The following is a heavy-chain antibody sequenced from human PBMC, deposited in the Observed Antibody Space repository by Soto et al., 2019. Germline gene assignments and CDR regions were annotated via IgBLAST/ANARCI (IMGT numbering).Heavy chain of an antibody. V-gene: IGHV1-69*01. CDR2: IIPVFGSA. Sequence: SVKVSCTASGATFSSYSITWVRQAPGQGLEWMGGIIPVFGSANYAQKFQGRVTITADESTSTAYMELYSLKTEDTAVYYCTSDYYYGMDVWGQGTTVTVSS. J-gene: IGHJ6*02. CDR3: TSDYYYGMDV. CDR1: GATFSSYS.